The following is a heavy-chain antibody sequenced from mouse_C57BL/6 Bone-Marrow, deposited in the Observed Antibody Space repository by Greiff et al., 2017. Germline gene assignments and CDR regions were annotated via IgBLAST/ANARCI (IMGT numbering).Heavy chain of an antibody. CDR3: ARYAIYFYWYFDV. CDR1: GFTFTDYY. J-gene: IGHJ1*03. CDR2: IRNKANGYTT. V-gene: IGHV7-3*01. D-gene: IGHD2-1*01. Sequence: EVHLVESGGGLVQPGGSLSLSCAASGFTFTDYYMSWVRQPPGKALEWLGFIRNKANGYTTEYSASVKGRFTISRDNSQSILYLQMNALRAEDSATYYCARYAIYFYWYFDVWGTGTTVTVSS.